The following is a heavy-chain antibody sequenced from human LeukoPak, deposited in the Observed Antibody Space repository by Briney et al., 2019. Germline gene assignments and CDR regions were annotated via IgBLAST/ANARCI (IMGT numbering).Heavy chain of an antibody. J-gene: IGHJ4*02. CDR2: IFYSGST. V-gene: IGHV4-59*01. Sequence: ASETLSLTCTVSGGSIGSYYWSWIRQSPGKGLEWIGYIFYSGSTNYNPSLKSRVTISVDTSKNQFSLKLSSVTAADTAVYYCARGHCGGDCYTDYWGQGTLVTVSS. D-gene: IGHD2-21*02. CDR1: GGSIGSYY. CDR3: ARGHCGGDCYTDY.